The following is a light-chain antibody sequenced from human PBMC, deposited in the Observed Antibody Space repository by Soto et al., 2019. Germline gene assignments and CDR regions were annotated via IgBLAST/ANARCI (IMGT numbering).Light chain of an antibody. V-gene: IGKV3-15*01. CDR1: KSVSSN. Sequence: EIVMTQAPATLSVSPGERATLSCRASKSVSSNLAWYQQKPGQAPKLLIYGASTRATGIPARFSGSGSGTEFTLTISSLQSEDFEVYYGQHYNNWPRTFGGGTKVEIK. J-gene: IGKJ4*01. CDR2: GAS. CDR3: QHYNNWPRT.